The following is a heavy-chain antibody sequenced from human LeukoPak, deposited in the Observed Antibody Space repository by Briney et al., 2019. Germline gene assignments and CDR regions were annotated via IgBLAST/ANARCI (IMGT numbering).Heavy chain of an antibody. CDR2: IYYTGKT. D-gene: IGHD6-6*01. Sequence: SETLSLTCTVSGVSISSYYWSWIRQPPGRGLEWIAYIYYTGKTNYNPSLKSRVSISVDASKNQFSQRLKSVTAADTAIYYCARAYSSSSATLGYWGQGTLVTVSS. CDR3: ARAYSSSSATLGY. CDR1: GVSISSYY. J-gene: IGHJ4*02. V-gene: IGHV4-59*01.